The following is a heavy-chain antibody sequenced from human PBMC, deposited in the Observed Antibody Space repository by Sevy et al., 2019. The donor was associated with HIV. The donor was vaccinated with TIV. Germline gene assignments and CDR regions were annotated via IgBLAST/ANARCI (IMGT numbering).Heavy chain of an antibody. V-gene: IGHV4-34*01. CDR2: INNSGST. Sequence: SETLSLTCVVYGGSFSGYYWSWIRQPPGKGLEWIGEINNSGSTNYNPSLKSRITISAATPKNQFSLKLSSVTAADTAVYYCATRRGHLSFDYWGQGTLVTVSS. J-gene: IGHJ4*02. CDR3: ATRRGHLSFDY. CDR1: GGSFSGYY.